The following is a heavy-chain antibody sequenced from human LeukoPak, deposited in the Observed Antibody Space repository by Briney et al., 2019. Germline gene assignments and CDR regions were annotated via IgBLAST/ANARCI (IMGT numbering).Heavy chain of an antibody. V-gene: IGHV4-39*07. J-gene: IGHJ4*02. CDR1: GGSISSSSYY. D-gene: IGHD2-8*01. Sequence: SETLSLTCTVSGGSISSSSYYWGWIRQPPGKGLEWIGSIYYSGSTYYNPSLKSRVTISVDTSKNQFSLKLSSVTAADTAVYYCARVNIVLIESPTLDYWGQGTQVTVSS. CDR3: ARVNIVLIESPTLDY. CDR2: IYYSGST.